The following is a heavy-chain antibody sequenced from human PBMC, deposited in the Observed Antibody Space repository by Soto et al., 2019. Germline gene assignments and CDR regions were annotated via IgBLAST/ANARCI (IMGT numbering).Heavy chain of an antibody. CDR3: AKAPVRGVTYYFDY. Sequence: EVQLLESGGGLVQPGGSLRLSCAASGFTFSSYAMSWVRQAPGKGLEWVSAISGSGGSTYYADSVKGRFTISRDNSKNSLYLQMNSLIAEDTAVYYCAKAPVRGVTYYFDYWGQGTLVTVSS. CDR2: ISGSGGST. V-gene: IGHV3-23*01. D-gene: IGHD3-10*01. CDR1: GFTFSSYA. J-gene: IGHJ4*02.